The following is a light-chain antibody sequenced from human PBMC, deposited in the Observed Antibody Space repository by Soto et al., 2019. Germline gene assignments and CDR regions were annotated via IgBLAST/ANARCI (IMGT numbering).Light chain of an antibody. CDR1: QSVNTN. V-gene: IGKV3-15*01. J-gene: IGKJ2*01. Sequence: EIVLTQSPATLSVSPGESATLSCRVSQSVNTNLAWYQQKPGRAPSVLIHGASTRTTGIPARFSGSGSGTEFTLNISSLQSEDFALYYCQQYNNWPPHTFGQGTKREIK. CDR2: GAS. CDR3: QQYNNWPPHT.